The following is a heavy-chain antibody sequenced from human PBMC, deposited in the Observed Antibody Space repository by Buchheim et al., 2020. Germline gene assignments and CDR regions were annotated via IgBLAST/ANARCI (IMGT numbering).Heavy chain of an antibody. D-gene: IGHD2-21*01. V-gene: IGHV4-61*02. CDR2: IYTSGST. CDR3: ARDVAIKGFDP. CDR1: GGSISSGSYY. Sequence: QVQLQESGPGLVKPSQTLSLTCTVSGGSISSGSYYWSWIRQPAGKGLEWIGRIYTSGSTNYNPSLKSRITISVDPSKNQFSLKLSSVAAADTAVYYCARDVAIKGFDPWGQGTL. J-gene: IGHJ5*02.